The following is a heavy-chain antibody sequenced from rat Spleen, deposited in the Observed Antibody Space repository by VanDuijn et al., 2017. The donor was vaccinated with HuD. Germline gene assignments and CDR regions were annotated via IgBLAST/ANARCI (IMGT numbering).Heavy chain of an antibody. D-gene: IGHD1-10*01. CDR2: IRTKPNNYAT. CDR1: GFTFSNAA. V-gene: IGHV10-5*01. CDR3: ARQRGPSWFAY. J-gene: IGHJ3*01. Sequence: VQVVESGGGLVQPKESLKISCAASGFTFSNAAMYWVRQAPGKGLEWVARIRTKPNNYATYYADSVKGRFTISRDDSKSMVYLQMDSLRSEDTATYYCARQRGPSWFAYWGHGTLVTVSS.